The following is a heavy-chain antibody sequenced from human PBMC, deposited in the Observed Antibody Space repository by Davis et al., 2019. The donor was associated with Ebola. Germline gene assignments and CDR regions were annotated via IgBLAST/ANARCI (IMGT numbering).Heavy chain of an antibody. V-gene: IGHV3-53*01. CDR3: ARELSLFGSSTYYYYGMDV. J-gene: IGHJ6*02. CDR2: IYSGGST. D-gene: IGHD6-6*01. Sequence: GESLKISCAASGFTVSSNYMSWVRQAPGRGLEWVSVIYSGGSTYYADSVKGRFTISRDNSKNTLYLQMNSLRAEDTAVYYCARELSLFGSSTYYYYGMDVWGQGTTVTVSS. CDR1: GFTVSSNY.